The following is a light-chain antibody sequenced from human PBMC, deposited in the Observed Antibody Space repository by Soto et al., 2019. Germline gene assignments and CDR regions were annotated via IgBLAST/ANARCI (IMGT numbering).Light chain of an antibody. J-gene: IGKJ1*01. CDR3: QQYSTFWT. Sequence: DIQMTQSPSSLSASVGDRVTITCRVSQSISSYLNWYQQKPGKAPKLLIYETSILYTEVPSRFSGSGSGTDFTLTISSLQPDDIGTYYCQQYSTFWTFGQGTKVDIK. CDR2: ETS. CDR1: QSISSY. V-gene: IGKV1-39*01.